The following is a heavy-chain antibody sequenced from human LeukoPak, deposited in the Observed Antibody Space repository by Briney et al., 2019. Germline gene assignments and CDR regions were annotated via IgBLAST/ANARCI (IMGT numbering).Heavy chain of an antibody. Sequence: PGGSLRLSCAASGFTFSTYSMNWVRQAPGKGLEWVSSISSSSSYIYYADSVKGRFTVSRDNAKNSLYLQMNSLRAEDTAMYYCARVVLVYYDDSGSIDYWGQGTLVTVSS. CDR2: ISSSSSYI. CDR1: GFTFSTYS. CDR3: ARVVLVYYDDSGSIDY. J-gene: IGHJ4*02. D-gene: IGHD3-22*01. V-gene: IGHV3-21*01.